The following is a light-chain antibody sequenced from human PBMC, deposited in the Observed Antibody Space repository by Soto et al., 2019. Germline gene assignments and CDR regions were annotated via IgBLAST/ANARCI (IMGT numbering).Light chain of an antibody. CDR1: QTVSSNY. CDR3: KKYTGPQTN. V-gene: IGKV3-20*01. CDR2: GAS. J-gene: IGKJ5*01. Sequence: ELILTQSQDTLSFSPVERSTLSVMASQTVSSNYLAWCQQRPGQDPRLLIYGASTRAAGIPDRFSGSGSGTDFTLTITRIEPEDSAVYFCKKYTGPQTNFGQGTRLEIK.